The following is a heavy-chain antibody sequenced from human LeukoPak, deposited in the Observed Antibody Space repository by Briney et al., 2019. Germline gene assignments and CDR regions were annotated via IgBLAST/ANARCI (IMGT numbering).Heavy chain of an antibody. J-gene: IGHJ6*02. CDR1: GFTFSSYS. CDR2: ISYDGSSE. V-gene: IGHV3-30-3*01. CDR3: ARDRSDYSIKYYYYYGMDV. D-gene: IGHD3-16*01. Sequence: GGSLRLSCAASGFTFSSYSMHWVRQAPGKGLEWVAVISYDGSSEYYADSVRGRFTISRDNSRNTLYLQMNSLGAEDTAVFYCARDRSDYSIKYYYYYGMDVWGQGTTVTVSS.